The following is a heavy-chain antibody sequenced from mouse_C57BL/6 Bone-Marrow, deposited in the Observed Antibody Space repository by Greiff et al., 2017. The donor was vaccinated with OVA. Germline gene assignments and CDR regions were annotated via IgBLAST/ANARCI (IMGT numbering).Heavy chain of an antibody. J-gene: IGHJ4*01. CDR2: ISDGGSYT. CDR3: ARVPCGYDDGGGYSYAMDY. CDR1: GFTFSSYA. Sequence: EVHLVESGGGLVKPGGSLKLSCAASGFTFSSYAMSWVRQTPEKRLEWVATISDGGSYTYYPDNVKGRFTISRANAKNNLYLQMSHLKSEDTAMYYCARVPCGYDDGGGYSYAMDYWGQGTSVTVSS. D-gene: IGHD2-2*01. V-gene: IGHV5-4*01.